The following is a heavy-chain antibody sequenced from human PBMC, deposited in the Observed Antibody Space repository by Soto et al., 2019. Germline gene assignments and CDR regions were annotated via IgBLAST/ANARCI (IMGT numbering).Heavy chain of an antibody. CDR2: ISAYNGNT. Sequence: QVQLVQSGAEVKKPGASVKVSCKASGYTFTSYGISWVRQAPGQGLEWMGWISAYNGNTNYAQKLQGRVTMTTDTTTSTAYMELRSLRSDDTAVYYCARERAYCSGGSCYHAFDIWGQGTMVTVSS. D-gene: IGHD2-15*01. CDR1: GYTFTSYG. CDR3: ARERAYCSGGSCYHAFDI. J-gene: IGHJ3*02. V-gene: IGHV1-18*01.